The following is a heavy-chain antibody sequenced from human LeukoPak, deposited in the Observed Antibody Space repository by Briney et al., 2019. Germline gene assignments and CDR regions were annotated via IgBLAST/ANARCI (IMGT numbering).Heavy chain of an antibody. J-gene: IGHJ4*02. V-gene: IGHV4-59*01. Sequence: SETLSLTCTVSGGSISSYYWSWIRQPPGKGLEWIGYIYYSGSTNYNPSLKSRVTISVDTSKNQFSLKLSSVTAADTAVYYCARPGRRYYGSGSYYKSWGQGTLVTVSS. CDR1: GGSISSYY. CDR2: IYYSGST. D-gene: IGHD3-10*01. CDR3: ARPGRRYYGSGSYYKS.